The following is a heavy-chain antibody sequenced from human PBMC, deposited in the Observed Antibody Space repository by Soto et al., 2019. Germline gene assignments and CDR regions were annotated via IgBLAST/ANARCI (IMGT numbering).Heavy chain of an antibody. D-gene: IGHD3-3*01. CDR1: GFTFSNAW. V-gene: IGHV3-15*01. CDR2: IKSKTDGGTT. J-gene: IGHJ5*02. Sequence: GGSLRLSCVASGFTFSNAWMSWVRQAPGKGLEWVGRIKSKTDGGTTDYAAPVKGRFTISRDDSKNTLYLQMNSLKTEDTAVYYCTTDIRFLEWLGYSWFDPWGQGTLVTVSS. CDR3: TTDIRFLEWLGYSWFDP.